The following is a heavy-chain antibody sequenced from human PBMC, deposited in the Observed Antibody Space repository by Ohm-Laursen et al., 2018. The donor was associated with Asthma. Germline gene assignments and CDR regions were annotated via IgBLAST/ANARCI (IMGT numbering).Heavy chain of an antibody. Sequence: SSLRLSCAASGFTFSSYGMHWVRQAPGKGLEWVAVISYDGSNKYYADSVKGRFTISRDNSKNTLYLQMNSLRAEDTAVYYCASWDIVGHYGMDVWGQGTTVTVSS. CDR3: ASWDIVGHYGMDV. CDR2: ISYDGSNK. J-gene: IGHJ6*02. CDR1: GFTFSSYG. V-gene: IGHV3-30*03. D-gene: IGHD2-15*01.